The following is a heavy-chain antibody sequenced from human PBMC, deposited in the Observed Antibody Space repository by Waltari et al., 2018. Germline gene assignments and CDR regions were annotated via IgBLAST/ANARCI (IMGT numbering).Heavy chain of an antibody. CDR3: ARQDVVGFTVIDY. V-gene: IGHV4-39*01. CDR1: GGSISSSSYY. D-gene: IGHD4-17*01. Sequence: QLQLQESGPGLVKPSETLSLTCTAPGGSISSSSYYWGWIRQPPGKGLVWHGSIYYRWSTHSNPSLKTRVTISLDTSKNQFSLKLSSVTAADTAVYYCARQDVVGFTVIDYWGQGTLVTVSS. J-gene: IGHJ4*02. CDR2: IYYRWST.